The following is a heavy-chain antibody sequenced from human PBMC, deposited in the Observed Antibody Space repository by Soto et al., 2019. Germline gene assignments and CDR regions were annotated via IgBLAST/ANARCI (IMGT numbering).Heavy chain of an antibody. J-gene: IGHJ4*02. CDR2: IYYSGST. CDR3: ARGYCSGGSCYSWDY. Sequence: SETLSLTCTVSGGSISSSSYYWGWIRQPPGKGLEWIGSIYYSGSTYYNPSLKSRVTISVDTSKNQFSLKLSSVTAADTAVYYCARGYCSGGSCYSWDYWGQGTLVTVSS. D-gene: IGHD2-15*01. V-gene: IGHV4-39*07. CDR1: GGSISSSSYY.